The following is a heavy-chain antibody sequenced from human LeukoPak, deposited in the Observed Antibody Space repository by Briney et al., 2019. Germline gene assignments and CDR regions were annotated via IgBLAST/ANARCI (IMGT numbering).Heavy chain of an antibody. Sequence: GGSLRLSCVASGFIFDDYAMHWVRHAPGKGLEWVSLINANGGNTYYVDSVKGRFTISRDNSKNSLYLQMNSLRTEDTALYYCAKDISNWNSRHFDYWGQGTLVTVSS. J-gene: IGHJ4*02. CDR1: GFIFDDYA. CDR2: INANGGNT. CDR3: AKDISNWNSRHFDY. D-gene: IGHD1-7*01. V-gene: IGHV3-43*02.